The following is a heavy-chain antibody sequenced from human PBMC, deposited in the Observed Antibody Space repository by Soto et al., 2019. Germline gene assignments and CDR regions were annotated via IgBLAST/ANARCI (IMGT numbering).Heavy chain of an antibody. CDR1: GFTFSSYN. Sequence: EVQLVESGGGLVQPGGSLRLSCAAYGFTFSSYNMTWVRQAPGKGLEWIADISKSSTTINYADSVKGRFTISRDNAKNSLYLQMNSLRDEDTAVYYCAKDGGSFYYDGMDVWGQGTTVTVSS. V-gene: IGHV3-48*02. CDR2: ISKSSTTI. J-gene: IGHJ6*02. CDR3: AKDGGSFYYDGMDV. D-gene: IGHD2-15*01.